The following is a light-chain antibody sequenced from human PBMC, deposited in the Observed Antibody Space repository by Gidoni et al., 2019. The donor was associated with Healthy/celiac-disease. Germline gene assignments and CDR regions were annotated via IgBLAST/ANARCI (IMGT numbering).Light chain of an antibody. CDR3: QQYNNWPPYT. J-gene: IGKJ2*01. V-gene: IGKV3-15*01. CDR2: GAS. CDR1: QSVSSN. Sequence: EIVMTQSPATLSVSPGEGATLSCRASQSVSSNLAWYQQKPGQAPRLLIYGASTSATGIPARFSGSGSGTEFTLTISSLHSEDFAVYYCQQYNNWPPYTFGQGTKLEIK.